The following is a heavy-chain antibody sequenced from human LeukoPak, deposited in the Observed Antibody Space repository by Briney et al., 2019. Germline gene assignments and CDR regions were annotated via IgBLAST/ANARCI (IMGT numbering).Heavy chain of an antibody. J-gene: IGHJ4*02. V-gene: IGHV6-1*01. CDR2: TYYRSKWYP. CDR3: ARDVATTGWYTFDY. Sequence: SQTLSLTCAISGTRAPSTNGAWNWLRQSPSKALKWWGRTYYRSKWYPEYAVSVKGRITISPDTSNNQFSLQLSSVTPEDTAVYYCARDVATTGWYTFDYWGQGTLVTVSA. CDR1: GTRAPSTNGA. D-gene: IGHD6-19*01.